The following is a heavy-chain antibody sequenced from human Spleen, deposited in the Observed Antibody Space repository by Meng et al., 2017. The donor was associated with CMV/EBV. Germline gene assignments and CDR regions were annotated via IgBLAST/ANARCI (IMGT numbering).Heavy chain of an antibody. J-gene: IGHJ4*02. Sequence: GESLKISCAASGFTFSSYWMSWVRQAPGKGLEWVANIKQDGSEKYYVDSVKGRFTISRDNAKNSLYLQMNSLRAEDTALYYCAKDSYCSSTSCYPTLDYWGQGTLVTVSS. CDR1: GFTFSSYW. V-gene: IGHV3-7*03. D-gene: IGHD2-2*01. CDR2: IKQDGSEK. CDR3: AKDSYCSSTSCYPTLDY.